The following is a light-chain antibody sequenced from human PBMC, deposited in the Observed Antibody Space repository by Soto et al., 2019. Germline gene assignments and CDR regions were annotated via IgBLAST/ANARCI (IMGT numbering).Light chain of an antibody. CDR2: SND. CDR1: SSNIGSNT. CDR3: AALDGSLNGWV. J-gene: IGLJ2*01. V-gene: IGLV1-44*01. Sequence: QSVLTQAPSASGTPGQRVTISCSGSSSNIGSNTVSWYQQFPGTAPKLLIYSNDQRPSGVPDRFSGSKSGTSASLAIGGLQSDDEADYYCAALDGSLNGWVFGGGTKLTVL.